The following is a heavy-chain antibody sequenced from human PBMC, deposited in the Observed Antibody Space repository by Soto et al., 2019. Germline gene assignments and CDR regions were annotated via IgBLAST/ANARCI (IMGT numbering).Heavy chain of an antibody. CDR2: ISRDGSSK. V-gene: IGHV3-30-3*01. J-gene: IGHJ4*02. CDR3: ARSRNGAFPYSINY. Sequence: GGSLRLSCAASGFTFSRYAMHWVRQAPGEGLEWVAVISRDGSSKYYGDSVKGRFTVSRDNSNNTLYLSMTSLRPDDTAVFYCARSRNGAFPYSINYLDQGTLLTVSS. CDR1: GFTFSRYA. D-gene: IGHD2-8*01.